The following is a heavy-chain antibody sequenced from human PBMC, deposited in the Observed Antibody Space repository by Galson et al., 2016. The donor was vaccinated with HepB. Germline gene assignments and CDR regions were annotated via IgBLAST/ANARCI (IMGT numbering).Heavy chain of an antibody. V-gene: IGHV3-48*02. CDR1: GFSFSTSS. CDR2: ISSRSSTM. J-gene: IGHJ1*01. Sequence: SLRLSCAASGFSFSTSSMSWVRQAPGKGLDWVAYISSRSSTMYYAHSVRGGLTISRDNAKNSLFLQMNSLRDEDTASYFCAGGDGGDLRHWGQGTLVTVPS. CDR3: AGGDGGDLRH. D-gene: IGHD4-17*01.